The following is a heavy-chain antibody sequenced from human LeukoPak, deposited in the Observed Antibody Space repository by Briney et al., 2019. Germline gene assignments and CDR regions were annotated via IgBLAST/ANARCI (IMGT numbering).Heavy chain of an antibody. CDR2: ISYDGSNK. CDR1: GFTFSSYA. V-gene: IGHV3-30*01. CDR3: ARGRQGSSSGYWFDP. Sequence: GGSLRLSCAASGFTFSSYAMHWVRQAPGKGLEWVAVISYDGSNKYYADSVKGRFTISRDNSKNTLYLQMNSLRAEDTAVYYCARGRQGSSSGYWFDPWGQGTLVTVSS. D-gene: IGHD6-6*01. J-gene: IGHJ5*02.